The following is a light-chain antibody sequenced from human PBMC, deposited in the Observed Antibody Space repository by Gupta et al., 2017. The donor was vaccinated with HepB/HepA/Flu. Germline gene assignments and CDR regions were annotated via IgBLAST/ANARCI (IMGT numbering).Light chain of an antibody. V-gene: IGKV1-8*01. CDR3: QQDYSSPNS. Sequence: AIRMTQSPSSFSASTGDRVTITCRASQGISSYLAWYQQKPGKAPKLLIYAASTLQSGVPSRFSGSGSGTDFTLTISCLQSEDFATYYCQQDYSSPNSFGQGTKLEIK. CDR1: QGISSY. J-gene: IGKJ2*03. CDR2: AAS.